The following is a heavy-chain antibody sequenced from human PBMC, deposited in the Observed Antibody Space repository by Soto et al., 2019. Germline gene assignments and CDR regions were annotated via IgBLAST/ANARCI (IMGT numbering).Heavy chain of an antibody. Sequence: ASVKVSCKASGYTSTGYYMHWVRQAPGQGLEWMGWINPNSGGTNYAQKFQGWVTMTRDTSISTAYMELSRLRSDDTAVYYCARGRWLQLRDAEYFQHWGQGTLVTVSS. J-gene: IGHJ1*01. V-gene: IGHV1-2*04. CDR1: GYTSTGYY. CDR2: INPNSGGT. CDR3: ARGRWLQLRDAEYFQH. D-gene: IGHD5-12*01.